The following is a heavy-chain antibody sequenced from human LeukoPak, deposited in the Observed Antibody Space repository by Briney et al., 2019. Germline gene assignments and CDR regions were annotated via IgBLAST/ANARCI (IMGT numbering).Heavy chain of an antibody. CDR2: IKSKTDGGTT. CDR3: TTDLGRGCCHTFGSCSGH. J-gene: IGHJ4*02. D-gene: IGHD3-16*01. CDR1: GFTFSNAW. V-gene: IGHV3-15*01. Sequence: PGGSLRLSCAASGFTFSNAWMSWVRQAPGKGLEWVGRIKSKTDGGTTDYAAPVKGRFTISRDDSKNTLYLQMNSLKTEDTAVYYCTTDLGRGCCHTFGSCSGHWGQGTLVTVSS.